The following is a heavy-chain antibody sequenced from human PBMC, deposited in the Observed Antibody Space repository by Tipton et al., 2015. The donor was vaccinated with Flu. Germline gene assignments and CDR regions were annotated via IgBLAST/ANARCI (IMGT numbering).Heavy chain of an antibody. CDR2: VSYRGST. V-gene: IGHV4-59*01. CDR1: GGSISGFA. CDR3: ARESFYDVDLDDWYIDL. Sequence: TLSLTCSVSGGSISGFAWSWIRQPPGKGPESLGYVSYRGSTHYNPSLRSRVTISADASKNKVSLKLTSVTTADTAVYYCARESFYDVDLDDWYIDLWGRGTLVTVSS. J-gene: IGHJ2*01. D-gene: IGHD2/OR15-2a*01.